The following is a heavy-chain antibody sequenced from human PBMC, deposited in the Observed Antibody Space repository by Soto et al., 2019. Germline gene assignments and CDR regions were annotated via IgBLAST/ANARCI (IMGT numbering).Heavy chain of an antibody. CDR3: ARGGDWQFDY. D-gene: IGHD2-21*02. CDR1: GDSISSDKW. J-gene: IGHJ4*02. Sequence: QVQLQESGPGLVKPSGTLSLTCAVSGDSISSDKWWSWVRQPPGKGLEWIGEIHHSGRTNYNPSLKSRVTILVEKSTHQVSLALSSMTAADTAVYYCARGGDWQFDYWGQGTLVTVSS. V-gene: IGHV4-4*02. CDR2: IHHSGRT.